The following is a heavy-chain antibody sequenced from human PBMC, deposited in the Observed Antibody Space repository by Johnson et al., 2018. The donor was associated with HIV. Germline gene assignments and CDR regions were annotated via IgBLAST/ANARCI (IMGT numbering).Heavy chain of an antibody. CDR3: ARRRSPDAFDM. J-gene: IGHJ3*02. CDR1: GFTFSSYA. V-gene: IGHV3-30-3*01. D-gene: IGHD3-16*01. Sequence: QVQLVESGGGVVQPGRSLRLSCAASGFTFSSYAMHWVRQAPGKGLEWVAVISYDGSNKYYADSVKGRFTISRDNSKNTLYLQVNSLRAEDTAVYYCARRRSPDAFDMWGQGTMVTVSS. CDR2: ISYDGSNK.